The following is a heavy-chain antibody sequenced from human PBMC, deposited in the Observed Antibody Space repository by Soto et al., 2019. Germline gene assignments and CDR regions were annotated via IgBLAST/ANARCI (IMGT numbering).Heavy chain of an antibody. CDR3: ARDRGGYSYGLSP. J-gene: IGHJ5*02. CDR2: IYSGGST. Sequence: EVQLVESGGGLVQPGGSLRLSCAASGFTVSSNYMSWVRQAPGKWLEWVSVIYSGGSTYYADAVKGRFPISRHNSKNTLYLQMNSLSAEDPAVYYCARDRGGYSYGLSPWGQGTLVTVSS. V-gene: IGHV3-53*04. CDR1: GFTVSSNY. D-gene: IGHD5-18*01.